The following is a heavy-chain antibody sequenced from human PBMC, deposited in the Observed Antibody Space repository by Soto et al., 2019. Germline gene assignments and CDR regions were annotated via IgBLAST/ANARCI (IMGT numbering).Heavy chain of an antibody. Sequence: SVKLSCKASGGTFSSYAIIWVRQAPGQGLEWMGGIIPIFGTANYAQKFQGRVTMTEDTSTDTAYMELSSLRSEDTAVYYCATGTYDSSGYRGPVIDYWGQGTLVTVSS. V-gene: IGHV1-69*06. CDR3: ATGTYDSSGYRGPVIDY. CDR1: GGTFSSYA. J-gene: IGHJ4*02. CDR2: IIPIFGTA. D-gene: IGHD3-22*01.